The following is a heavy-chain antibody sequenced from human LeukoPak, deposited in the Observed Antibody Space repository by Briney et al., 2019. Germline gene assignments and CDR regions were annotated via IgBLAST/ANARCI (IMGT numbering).Heavy chain of an antibody. V-gene: IGHV1-69*13. CDR2: IIPIFGTS. J-gene: IGHJ6*02. Sequence: ASVKVSCKASGGTFSGYAINWVRQAPGQGLEWMGGIIPIFGTSNYAQRFQGRVTISADESTSTAYMELSSLRSEDTAVYYCASPMVYDTYYYYHGMDVWGQGTTVTDSS. CDR1: GGTFSGYA. CDR3: ASPMVYDTYYYYHGMDV. D-gene: IGHD2-8*01.